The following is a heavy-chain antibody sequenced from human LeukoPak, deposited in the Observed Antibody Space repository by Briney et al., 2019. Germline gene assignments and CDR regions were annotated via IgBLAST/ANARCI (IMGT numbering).Heavy chain of an antibody. CDR1: GGSFSGYY. Sequence: SETLSLTCAVYGGSFSGYYWSWIRQPPGKGLEWIGEINHSGSTNYNPSLKSRVTISVDTSKNQFSLKLSSVTAADTAVYYCAAVVRSGSPFDYWGQGTLVTVSS. CDR3: AAVVRSGSPFDY. V-gene: IGHV4-34*01. CDR2: INHSGST. J-gene: IGHJ4*02. D-gene: IGHD6-19*01.